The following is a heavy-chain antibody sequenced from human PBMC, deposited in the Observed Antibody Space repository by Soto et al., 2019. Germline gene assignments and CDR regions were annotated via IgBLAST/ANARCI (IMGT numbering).Heavy chain of an antibody. Sequence: EVQLVQSEAEVKEPGESLKISCKGSGYSFSNTWINWVRQMPGKGLEWMGIIYPGNSETRYSPSFQGQVTLSADKSINTAYLQWNSLKASDTATYYCAKEGGSAYYGMDVWGQGTTVTVSS. D-gene: IGHD2-15*01. CDR1: GYSFSNTW. J-gene: IGHJ6*02. V-gene: IGHV5-51*03. CDR3: AKEGGSAYYGMDV. CDR2: IYPGNSET.